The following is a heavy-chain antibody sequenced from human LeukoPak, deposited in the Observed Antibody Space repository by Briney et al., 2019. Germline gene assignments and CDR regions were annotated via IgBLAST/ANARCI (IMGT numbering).Heavy chain of an antibody. J-gene: IGHJ4*02. V-gene: IGHV1-69*13. CDR1: GGTFSSYA. D-gene: IGHD3-22*01. Sequence: ASVKVSCKASGGTFSSYAINWVRQAPGQGLEWMGGIIPVFGAANYAQNFQGRVTITADESTSTAYMELSSLRSEDTAVYYCARGDTYSYDSSGLFPYYFDYWGQGTLVTVSS. CDR3: ARGDTYSYDSSGLFPYYFDY. CDR2: IIPVFGAA.